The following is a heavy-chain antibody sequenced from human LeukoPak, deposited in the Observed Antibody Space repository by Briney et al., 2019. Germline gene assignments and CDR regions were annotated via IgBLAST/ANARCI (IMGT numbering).Heavy chain of an antibody. J-gene: IGHJ4*02. D-gene: IGHD3-22*01. CDR3: AKGVVITNAPFDY. CDR2: TSGSGVNS. CDR1: GFTFSSYW. V-gene: IGHV3-23*01. Sequence: PGGSLRLSCAASGFTFSSYWMSWVRQAPGKGLEWVAATSGSGVNSYYADSVRGRFTISRDNSKNTLYLQMNSLRAEDTAVYYCAKGVVITNAPFDYWGQGTLVTVSS.